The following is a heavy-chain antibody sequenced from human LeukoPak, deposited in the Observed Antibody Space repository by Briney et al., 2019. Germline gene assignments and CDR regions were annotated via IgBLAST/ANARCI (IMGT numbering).Heavy chain of an antibody. V-gene: IGHV4-61*02. J-gene: IGHJ5*02. Sequence: SETLSLTCTVSGGSISSASYYWSWIRQPAGKGLEWIGRVSASGSTNYNPSLKSRVTISVDTSKNQFSLKLSSVTAADTAMYYCARYYFYDSRGYYYKRFDPWGQGTLVTVSS. D-gene: IGHD3-22*01. CDR1: GGSISSASYY. CDR3: ARYYFYDSRGYYYKRFDP. CDR2: VSASGST.